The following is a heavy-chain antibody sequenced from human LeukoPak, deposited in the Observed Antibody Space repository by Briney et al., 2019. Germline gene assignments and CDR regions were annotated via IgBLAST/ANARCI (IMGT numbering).Heavy chain of an antibody. CDR3: AHVMTTVTTGDFDY. CDR1: GFSLRTAGVG. J-gene: IGHJ4*02. CDR2: IYWDDDK. V-gene: IGHV2-5*02. Sequence: ESGPTLVNPTQTLTLTCTFSGFSLRTAGVGVGWIRQPPGKALEWLALIYWDDDKRYSPSLKSRLTITKDTSKNQVVLTMTNMDPVDTATYYCAHVMTTVTTGDFDYWGRGTLVTVSS. D-gene: IGHD4-17*01.